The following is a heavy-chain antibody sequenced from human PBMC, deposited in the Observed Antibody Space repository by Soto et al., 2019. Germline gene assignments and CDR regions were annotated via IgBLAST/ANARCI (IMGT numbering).Heavy chain of an antibody. V-gene: IGHV4-31*01. CDR3: ARDGLSIAAAGTPYNWFDP. Sequence: SETLSLTYTVSGGTSISGGYYWIWIRQHPGKGLEWIGYIYYSGSTYYNPSLKSLVTISVDTSKNQFSLKLSSVTAADTAVYYCARDGLSIAAAGTPYNWFDPWGQGTLVTVSS. CDR1: GGTSISGGYY. CDR2: IYYSGST. J-gene: IGHJ5*02. D-gene: IGHD6-13*01.